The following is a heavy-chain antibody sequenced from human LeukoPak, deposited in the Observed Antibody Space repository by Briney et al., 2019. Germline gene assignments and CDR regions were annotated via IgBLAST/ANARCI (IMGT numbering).Heavy chain of an antibody. CDR3: ASIVVVPAAIHAPAFDI. J-gene: IGHJ3*02. Sequence: GGSLRLSRAASGFTFSTFAMIWVRQPPGKGLEWVSSIFPSGGEIHYADSVRGRFTISRDNSKSTLSLQMNSLRAEDTAVYYCASIVVVPAAIHAPAFDIWGQGTMVTVSS. D-gene: IGHD2-2*01. CDR1: GFTFSTFA. CDR2: IFPSGGEI. V-gene: IGHV3-23*01.